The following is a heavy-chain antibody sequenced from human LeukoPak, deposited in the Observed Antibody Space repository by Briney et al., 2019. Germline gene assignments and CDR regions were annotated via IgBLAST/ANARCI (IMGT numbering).Heavy chain of an antibody. CDR1: GFTVSSNY. D-gene: IGHD2-21*02. CDR2: IYSGGNT. J-gene: IGHJ4*02. CDR3: AKDLGYSGDPPVYFEY. V-gene: IGHV3-53*01. Sequence: GGSLRLSCAASGFTVSSNYMSWVRQAPGKGLEWVSAIYSGGNTYYADSVKGRFTISRDNSKNTLYLQMNSLRAEDTAVYFCAKDLGYSGDPPVYFEYWGQGIRVTVSS.